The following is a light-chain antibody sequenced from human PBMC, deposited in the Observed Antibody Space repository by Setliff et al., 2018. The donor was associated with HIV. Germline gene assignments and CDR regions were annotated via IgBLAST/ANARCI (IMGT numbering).Light chain of an antibody. CDR2: EVS. CDR1: SSDVGGYNY. J-gene: IGLJ1*01. Sequence: QSVLTQPASVSGSPGQSITISCTGTSSDVGGYNYVSWYQQHPGKAPKLMIYEVSNRPSGVSDRFSGSKSGNTASLTISGLQIEDEADYFCSSYTSSSPLYVFGTGTKGTVL. V-gene: IGLV2-14*01. CDR3: SSYTSSSPLYV.